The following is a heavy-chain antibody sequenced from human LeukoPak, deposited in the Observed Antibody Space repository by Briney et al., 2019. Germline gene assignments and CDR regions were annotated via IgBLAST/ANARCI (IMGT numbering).Heavy chain of an antibody. Sequence: GGSLRLSCAASGFPFSSYAMSWVRQAPGEGLEWVSVINGSGGSTYYADSVKGRFTISRENSKDTLYLQMNSMRAEDTAVYFCAKDRTSWYYPFDSWGQGTLVTVSS. D-gene: IGHD6-13*01. V-gene: IGHV3-23*01. J-gene: IGHJ4*02. CDR3: AKDRTSWYYPFDS. CDR2: INGSGGST. CDR1: GFPFSSYA.